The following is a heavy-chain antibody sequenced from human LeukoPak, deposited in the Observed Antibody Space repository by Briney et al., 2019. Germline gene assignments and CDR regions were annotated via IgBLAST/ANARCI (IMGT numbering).Heavy chain of an antibody. CDR1: GGTFSSYA. CDR3: ARAPGGSSGWYNYYYYYMDV. CDR2: IIPIFSTA. D-gene: IGHD6-19*01. V-gene: IGHV1-69*06. Sequence: ASVKVSCKASGGTFSSYAISWVRQAPGQGLEWMGRIIPIFSTANYAQKFQGRVTITADKSTSTAYMELSSLRSEDTAVYYCARAPGGSSGWYNYYYYYMDVWGKGTTVTVSS. J-gene: IGHJ6*03.